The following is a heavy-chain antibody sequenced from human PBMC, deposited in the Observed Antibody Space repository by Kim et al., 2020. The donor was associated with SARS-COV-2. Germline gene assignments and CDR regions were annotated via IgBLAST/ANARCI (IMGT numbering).Heavy chain of an antibody. V-gene: IGHV4-61*01. Sequence: SETLSLTCAVSDTSVTSGTYYWSWFRQPPGGGLEWIGYIYYSGSTNYNPSLKSRVTISLDTSKNLFSLKLTSVTAADTAVYYCAAQKDVVIGPPSTDYWGQGTLVTVSS. D-gene: IGHD3-10*01. J-gene: IGHJ4*02. CDR2: IYYSGST. CDR3: AAQKDVVIGPPSTDY. CDR1: DTSVTSGTYY.